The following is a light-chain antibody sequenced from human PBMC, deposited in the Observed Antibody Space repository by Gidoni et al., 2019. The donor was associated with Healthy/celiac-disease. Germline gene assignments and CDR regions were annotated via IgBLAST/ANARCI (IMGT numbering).Light chain of an antibody. Sequence: DIQMTQSPSSLSASVGDRVTITCRASQSISSYLNWYQQKPGKAPKLLIYAASSLQSGAQSRFSGSGSGTDFTLTISSLQPEDFATYYCQQSYSTPPWTFGQGTKVEIK. J-gene: IGKJ1*01. CDR2: AAS. CDR1: QSISSY. V-gene: IGKV1-39*01. CDR3: QQSYSTPPWT.